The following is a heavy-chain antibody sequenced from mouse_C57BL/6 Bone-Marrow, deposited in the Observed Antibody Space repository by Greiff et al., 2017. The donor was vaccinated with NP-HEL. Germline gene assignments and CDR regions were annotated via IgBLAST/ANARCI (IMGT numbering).Heavy chain of an antibody. CDR2: INPNYGTT. V-gene: IGHV1-39*01. D-gene: IGHD2-3*01. CDR1: GYSFTDYN. J-gene: IGHJ2*01. CDR3: AREVVYDGSFDY. Sequence: VQLKESGPELVKPGASVKISCKASGYSFTDYNMNWVKQSNGKGLEWIGVINPNYGTTSYNQKFKGKATLTVDQSSSTAYMQLNSLTSEDSAVYYCAREVVYDGSFDYWGQGTTLTVAT.